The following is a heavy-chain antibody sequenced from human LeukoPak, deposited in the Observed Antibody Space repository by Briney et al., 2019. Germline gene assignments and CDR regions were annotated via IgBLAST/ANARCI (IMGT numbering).Heavy chain of an antibody. V-gene: IGHV4-38-2*02. CDR2: MYHSGST. Sequence: SETLSLTCSVSGYSISSGYYWGWIRQPPGKELEWIASMYHSGSTYYNPSLKSRVTISLDMSKNQFSLKLNSVTAADTAVYYCTRERPRDGNNPPVDHWGQGTPVTVSS. J-gene: IGHJ4*02. D-gene: IGHD5-24*01. CDR1: GYSISSGYY. CDR3: TRERPRDGNNPPVDH.